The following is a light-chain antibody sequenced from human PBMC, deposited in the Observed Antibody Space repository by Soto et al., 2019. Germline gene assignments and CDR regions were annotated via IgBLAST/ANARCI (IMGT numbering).Light chain of an antibody. J-gene: IGKJ4*01. CDR1: QSVSSY. CDR3: QQYGSSPAT. Sequence: VLTQSPGTLSLSPGERATLSCRASQSVSSYLAWYQQKPGQAPRLLIYGASSRATGIPDRFSGSGSGTDFTLTISRLEPEDVAVYYCQQYGSSPATFGGGTKVDIK. V-gene: IGKV3-20*01. CDR2: GAS.